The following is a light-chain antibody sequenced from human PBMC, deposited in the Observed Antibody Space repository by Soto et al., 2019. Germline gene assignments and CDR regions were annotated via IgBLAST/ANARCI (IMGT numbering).Light chain of an antibody. CDR3: QQYNNWPWT. J-gene: IGKJ1*01. CDR2: GAS. CDR1: QSVSSN. Sequence: EIEMTQSPATLSVSPGERATLSCRASQSVSSNLAWYQQKPGQAPRLLIYGASTRATGIPARFSGSGSGTEFTLTISSLQSEDIAVYYCQQYNNWPWTFGQGTKVDIK. V-gene: IGKV3-15*01.